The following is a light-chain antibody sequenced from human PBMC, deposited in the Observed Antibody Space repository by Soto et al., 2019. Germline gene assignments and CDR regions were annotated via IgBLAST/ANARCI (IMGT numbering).Light chain of an antibody. Sequence: QPVLTQPASVSGSPGQSITISCTGTSSDVGGYNYVSWYQQHPGKAPKLMIYEVSNRPSGVSSRFSGSKSGNTASLTISGLQAEDEADYYCSSYTRSSALVLFGGGTKVTVL. CDR3: SSYTRSSALVL. CDR2: EVS. V-gene: IGLV2-14*01. CDR1: SSDVGGYNY. J-gene: IGLJ2*01.